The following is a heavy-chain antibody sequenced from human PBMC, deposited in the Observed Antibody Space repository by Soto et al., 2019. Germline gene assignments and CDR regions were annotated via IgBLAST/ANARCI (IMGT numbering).Heavy chain of an antibody. V-gene: IGHV3-23*01. J-gene: IGHJ6*03. Sequence: EVQLLESGGGLVQPGGSLRLSCAASGFTFSSYAMSWVRQAPGKGLEWVSAISGSGGSTYYADSVKGRFTISRDNSKNTLYLQMNSLRAEDTAVYYCAEDLIRGQQLFNYYYYYYMDVWGKGTTVTVSS. CDR2: ISGSGGST. CDR1: GFTFSSYA. CDR3: AEDLIRGQQLFNYYYYYYMDV. D-gene: IGHD6-13*01.